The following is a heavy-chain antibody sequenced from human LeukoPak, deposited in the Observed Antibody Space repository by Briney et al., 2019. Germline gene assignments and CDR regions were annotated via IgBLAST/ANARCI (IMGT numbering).Heavy chain of an antibody. CDR2: IRGTGGSK. J-gene: IGHJ4*02. V-gene: IGHV3-23*01. Sequence: PGGSLRLSCAASGFTFSSYAMSWVRQAPGKRLEWVSTIRGTGGSKYYEDSVKGRFTISRDNSKNTLYLQMNSLRAEDTAVYYCAKEQSSGYYGAFDYWGQGSLVTVSS. CDR3: AKEQSSGYYGAFDY. CDR1: GFTFSSYA. D-gene: IGHD3-22*01.